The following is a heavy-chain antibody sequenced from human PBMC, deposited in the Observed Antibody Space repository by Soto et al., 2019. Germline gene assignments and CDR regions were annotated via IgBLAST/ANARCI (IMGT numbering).Heavy chain of an antibody. CDR3: AREIVVVVPAATRLGYYGMDV. CDR2: IWYDGSNK. CDR1: GFTFSSYG. Sequence: PGGSLRLSCAASGFTFSSYGMHWVRQAPGKGLEWVAVIWYDGSNKYYADSVKGRFTISRDNSKNKLYLQMNSLRAEDTAVYYCAREIVVVVPAATRLGYYGMDVWGQGTTVTVSS. V-gene: IGHV3-33*01. J-gene: IGHJ6*02. D-gene: IGHD2-2*01.